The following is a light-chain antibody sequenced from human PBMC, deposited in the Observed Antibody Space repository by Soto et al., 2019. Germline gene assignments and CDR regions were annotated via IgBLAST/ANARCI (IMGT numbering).Light chain of an antibody. V-gene: IGKV1-39*01. CDR2: AAS. Sequence: DIQTTQSPSSMSASVGDRVTITCRASQSISAYLNWYQQKPGKAPKLLIYAASSLQSGVPSRFSGSGSGTDFTLTIGSLQPEDFATYYCQQYNAAFGQGTRLEIK. J-gene: IGKJ5*01. CDR3: QQYNAA. CDR1: QSISAY.